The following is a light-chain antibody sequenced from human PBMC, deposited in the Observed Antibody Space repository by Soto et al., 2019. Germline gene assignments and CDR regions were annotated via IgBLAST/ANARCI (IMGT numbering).Light chain of an antibody. V-gene: IGLV2-23*03. CDR3: CSYAGSSTFYV. J-gene: IGLJ1*01. CDR1: SSDVGSYNL. CDR2: EGS. Sequence: QSALTQPASVSGSPGQSITISCTGTSSDVGSYNLVTWYQHHPGKAPKLMIYEGSKRPSGVSNRFSGSKSVNTASLTISGLQAEDEADYYCCSYAGSSTFYVFGTGTKLTVL.